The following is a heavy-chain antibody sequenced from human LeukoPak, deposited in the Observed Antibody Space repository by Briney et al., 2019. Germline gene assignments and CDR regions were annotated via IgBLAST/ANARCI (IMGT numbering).Heavy chain of an antibody. D-gene: IGHD4/OR15-4a*01. CDR2: IIVGSDKI. Sequence: GGSLRLSCAASGFTFSTSSMNCARQAAGKGLEWMSSIIVGSDKINYADSVKGRFTISRDNAKDSLYLQMNSLRAEDTAMYYCVRIPNSANFPNWFDPWGQGTLVTVSS. V-gene: IGHV3-21*01. CDR1: GFTFSTSS. CDR3: VRIPNSANFPNWFDP. J-gene: IGHJ5*02.